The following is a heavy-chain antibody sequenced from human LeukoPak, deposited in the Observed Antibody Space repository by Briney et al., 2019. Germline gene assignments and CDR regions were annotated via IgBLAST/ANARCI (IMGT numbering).Heavy chain of an antibody. D-gene: IGHD3-10*01. CDR1: VFTFSSYG. CDR3: ARDRGSTFDP. V-gene: IGHV3-74*01. CDR2: IYSDGSTT. Sequence: QAGGSLRLSCAASVFTFSSYGMYWVRHTPGKGLVWVSRIYSDGSTTTYADSVKGRFTISRDTAKNTVYLQMNGLRDEDTAVYYCARDRGSTFDPWGQGTLVTVSS. J-gene: IGHJ5*02.